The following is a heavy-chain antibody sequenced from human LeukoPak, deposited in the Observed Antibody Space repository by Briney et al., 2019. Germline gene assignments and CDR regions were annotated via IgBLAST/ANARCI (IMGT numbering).Heavy chain of an antibody. CDR1: GFTFSSYG. V-gene: IGHV3-23*01. J-gene: IGHJ4*02. CDR2: IGGRDGST. CDR3: AKDKIRPKLRYFDY. Sequence: GGSLRLSCAASGFTFSSYGMSWVRQAPGKGLEWVSAIGGRDGSTYYADSVKGRFTISRDNSKNTLYLQMNSLRAEDTAVYYCAKDKIRPKLRYFDYWGQGTLVTVSS. D-gene: IGHD3-9*01.